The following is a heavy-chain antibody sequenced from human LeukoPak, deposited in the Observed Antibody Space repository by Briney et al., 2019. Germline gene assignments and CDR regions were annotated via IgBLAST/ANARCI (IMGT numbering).Heavy chain of an antibody. CDR2: IYYSGST. D-gene: IGHD1-26*01. CDR3: ARSPMVGATAYAFDI. Sequence: TSETLSLTCTVSGGSISSYYWSWIRQPPGKGLEWIGYIYYSGSTNYNPSLKSRVTISVDTSKNQFSLKLSSVTAADTAVYYCARSPMVGATAYAFDIWGQGTMVTVSS. CDR1: GGSISSYY. V-gene: IGHV4-59*01. J-gene: IGHJ3*02.